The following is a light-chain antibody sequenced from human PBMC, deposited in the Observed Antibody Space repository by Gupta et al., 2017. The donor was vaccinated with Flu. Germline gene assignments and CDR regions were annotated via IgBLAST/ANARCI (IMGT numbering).Light chain of an antibody. CDR3: SSYTSSSSRV. J-gene: IGLJ1*01. CDR2: EVS. CDR1: SSDVGGYND. V-gene: IGLV2-14*01. Sequence: QSALTPPASVSGSPGQSITISCTGTSSDVGGYNDFSWYQQHPGKAPKLMIYEVSNRPSEVSNRFSGSKSGNTASLTISGRQAEDEADYYCSSYTSSSSRVFGTGIKVTVL.